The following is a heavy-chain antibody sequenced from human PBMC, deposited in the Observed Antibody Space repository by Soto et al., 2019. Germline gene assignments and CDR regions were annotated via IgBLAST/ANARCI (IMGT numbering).Heavy chain of an antibody. CDR2: ILNDGSNR. J-gene: IGHJ6*02. CDR1: EFTFSNYG. V-gene: IGHV3-33*01. D-gene: IGHD3-10*01. Sequence: QVQLVESGGGVVQPGRSLRLSCAASEFTFSNYGMHWVRQAPGKGLEWVAVILNDGSNRYHADSVKDRFTISRDNSKNTLYLQMNSLRAEGTAVYYCARDDEYSGNGMDVWGQGTRVTVS. CDR3: ARDDEYSGNGMDV.